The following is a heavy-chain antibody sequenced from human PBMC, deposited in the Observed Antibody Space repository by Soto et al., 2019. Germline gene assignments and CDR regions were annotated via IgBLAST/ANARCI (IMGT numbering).Heavy chain of an antibody. CDR1: GGFVSSGSYY. D-gene: IGHD1-1*01. J-gene: IGHJ3*02. Sequence: QVQLQQWGAGLLKPSETLSLTCAVYGGFVSSGSYYWSWIRQPPGKGLEGIGEMSHSGGTHFKPSLKSRVPISVDTSTNPFSLNIYSVSAADTALYYCARVERGTVTTVVDAFDIWGPGTMVTVSS. CDR2: MSHSGGT. CDR3: ARVERGTVTTVVDAFDI. V-gene: IGHV4-34*01.